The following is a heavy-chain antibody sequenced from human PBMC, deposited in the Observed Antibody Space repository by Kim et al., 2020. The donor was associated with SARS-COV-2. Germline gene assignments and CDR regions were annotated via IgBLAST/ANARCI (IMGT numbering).Heavy chain of an antibody. Sequence: RFTISRDNSKNTLYLQMGSLRAEDMAVYYCARVGRDYYDSSGYYSSPVDYWGQGTLVTVSS. CDR3: ARVGRDYYDSSGYYSSPVDY. J-gene: IGHJ4*02. D-gene: IGHD3-22*01. V-gene: IGHV3-64*01.